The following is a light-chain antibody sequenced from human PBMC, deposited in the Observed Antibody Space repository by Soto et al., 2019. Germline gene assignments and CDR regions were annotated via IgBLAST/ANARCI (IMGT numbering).Light chain of an antibody. CDR1: ESISSW. CDR3: QQYSSYPYT. Sequence: DIQMTQSPSALSASVGDRVTITCRASESISSWLAWYQQKPGKAPKLLIYKASSLEGGVPSRFSGSGSGTEFTLTISSLQPDDFATFCCQQYSSYPYTFGQGTKLEIK. J-gene: IGKJ2*01. CDR2: KAS. V-gene: IGKV1-5*03.